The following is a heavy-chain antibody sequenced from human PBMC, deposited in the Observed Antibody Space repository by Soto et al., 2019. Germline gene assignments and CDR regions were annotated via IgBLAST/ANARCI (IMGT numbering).Heavy chain of an antibody. CDR3: ARVEVDCTNGVCYRFDY. Sequence: SVKVSCKASGGTFSSYTISWVRQAPGQGLEWMGRIIPILGIANYAQKFQGRVTITADKSTGTAYMELSSLRSEDTAVYYCARVEVDCTNGVCYRFDYWGQGTLVTVSS. D-gene: IGHD2-8*01. CDR2: IIPILGIA. J-gene: IGHJ4*02. CDR1: GGTFSSYT. V-gene: IGHV1-69*02.